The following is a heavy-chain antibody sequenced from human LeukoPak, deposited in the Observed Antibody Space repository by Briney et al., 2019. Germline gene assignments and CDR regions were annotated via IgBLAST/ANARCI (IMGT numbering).Heavy chain of an antibody. J-gene: IGHJ4*02. CDR3: ARGNSNFWSGYSLDY. CDR2: IYTSGST. V-gene: IGHV4-61*02. Sequence: SETLSLXCTVSGGSISSGSYYWSWIRQPAGKGLEWIGRIYTSGSTNYNSSLKSRVTITVDTSKNQFSLKLSSVTAADTAVYYCARGNSNFWSGYSLDYWGQGTLVTVSS. CDR1: GGSISSGSYY. D-gene: IGHD3-3*01.